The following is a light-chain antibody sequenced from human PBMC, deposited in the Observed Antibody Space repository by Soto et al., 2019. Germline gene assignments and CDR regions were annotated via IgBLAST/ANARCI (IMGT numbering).Light chain of an antibody. CDR1: SGHSSYA. Sequence: QHVLTQSPSASASLGASVKLTCTLSSGHSSYAIAWHQQQPEKGPRYLMKLNSDGSHSKGDGIPDRFSGSSSGAERYLTISSPQSEDEADYYCQTWGTGIQAVFGGGTQLTVL. CDR3: QTWGTGIQAV. V-gene: IGLV4-69*01. CDR2: LNSDGSH. J-gene: IGLJ7*01.